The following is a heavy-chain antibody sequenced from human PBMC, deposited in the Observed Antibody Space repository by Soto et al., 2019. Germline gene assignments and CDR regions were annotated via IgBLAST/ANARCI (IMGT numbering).Heavy chain of an antibody. V-gene: IGHV4-34*01. Sequence: KQSQTLSLTCAVYGGSFSGYYWSWIRQPPGKGLEWIGEINHSGSTNYNPSLKSRVTISVDTSKNQFSLKLSSVTAADTAVYYCAETYRGGATYYFDYWGQGTLVTVSS. D-gene: IGHD1-26*01. CDR1: GGSFSGYY. CDR3: AETYRGGATYYFDY. J-gene: IGHJ4*02. CDR2: INHSGST.